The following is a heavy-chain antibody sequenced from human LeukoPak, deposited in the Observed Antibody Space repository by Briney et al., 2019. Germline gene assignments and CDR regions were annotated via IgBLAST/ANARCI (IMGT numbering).Heavy chain of an antibody. CDR2: ISGSGGST. CDR3: AKDRNIVVVPAAIGY. V-gene: IGHV3-23*01. Sequence: SGGSLRLSCAASGFTFSSYAMSWVRQAPWKGLEWVSAISGSGGSTYYADSVKGRFTISRDNSKNTLYLQMNSLRAEDTAVYYCAKDRNIVVVPAAIGYWGQGTLVTVSS. CDR1: GFTFSSYA. D-gene: IGHD2-2*01. J-gene: IGHJ4*02.